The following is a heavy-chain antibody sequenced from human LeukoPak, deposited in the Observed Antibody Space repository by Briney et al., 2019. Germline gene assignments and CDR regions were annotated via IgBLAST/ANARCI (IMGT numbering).Heavy chain of an antibody. J-gene: IGHJ1*01. CDR3: TRDQH. CDR1: GFIVGTTS. V-gene: IGHV3-7*01. CDR2: INYDGSEK. Sequence: AGGSPRLSCAGSGFIVGTTSMSWVRQTPGKGLEWVASINYDGSEKYYVGSVEGRFTNSRDSAKKSLFLQMNSLRAEDTAIYYCTRDQHWGQGTLVTVSS.